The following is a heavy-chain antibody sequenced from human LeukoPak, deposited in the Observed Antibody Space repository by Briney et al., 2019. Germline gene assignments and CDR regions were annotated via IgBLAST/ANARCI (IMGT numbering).Heavy chain of an antibody. CDR1: GDSISSYY. CDR3: ARDRCGRTSCYPGAFDI. Sequence: SETLSLTCTVSGDSISSYYWSWIRQPPGKGLEWIGYIYYTGSTNYNPSLKSQVTISVDTSKNQFSLKLSPVTAADTAVYYCARDRCGRTSCYPGAFDIWGQGAMVTVSS. D-gene: IGHD2-2*01. J-gene: IGHJ3*02. V-gene: IGHV4-59*01. CDR2: IYYTGST.